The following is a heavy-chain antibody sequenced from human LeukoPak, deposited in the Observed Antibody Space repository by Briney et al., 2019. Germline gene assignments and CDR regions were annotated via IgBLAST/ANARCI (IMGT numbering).Heavy chain of an antibody. CDR1: GFTFSNAW. Sequence: PGGSLGLSCAASGFTFSNAWMSWVRQAPGKGLEWVGRIKSKTDGGTTDYAAPVKGRFTISRDDSKNTLYLQMNSLKTEDTAVYYCTTEGPDYGDPIDYFDYWGQGTLVTVSS. CDR2: IKSKTDGGTT. V-gene: IGHV3-15*01. CDR3: TTEGPDYGDPIDYFDY. J-gene: IGHJ4*02. D-gene: IGHD4-17*01.